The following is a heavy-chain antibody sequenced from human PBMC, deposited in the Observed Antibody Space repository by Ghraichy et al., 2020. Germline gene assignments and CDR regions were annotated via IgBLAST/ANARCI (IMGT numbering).Heavy chain of an antibody. CDR2: IYWDGDK. J-gene: IGHJ6*02. Sequence: SGPTLVKPTQTLTLTCTFSGFSLSTSGVGVGWIRQPPGKALEWLGIIYWDGDKRYSPSLKSRLTITKDTSKNQVVLRMTNMDPVDTATYFCAHIPGRMTMVRGIITTWGSTSAMDVWGQGTTVTVS. D-gene: IGHD3-10*01. CDR3: AHIPGRMTMVRGIITTWGSTSAMDV. CDR1: GFSLSTSGVG. V-gene: IGHV2-5*02.